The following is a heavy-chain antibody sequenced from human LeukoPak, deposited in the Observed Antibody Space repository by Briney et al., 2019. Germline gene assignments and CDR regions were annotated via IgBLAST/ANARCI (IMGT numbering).Heavy chain of an antibody. J-gene: IGHJ4*02. V-gene: IGHV1-8*01. CDR3: AKDDGPLLRFLEWLLPLVDY. CDR1: GYTFTSYD. CDR2: MNPNSGNT. Sequence: ASVKVSCKASGYTFTSYDINWVRQATGQGLEWMGWMNPNSGNTGYAQKFQGRVTMTRNTSISTAYMELSSLRSEDTAVYYCAKDDGPLLRFLEWLLPLVDYWGQGTLVTVSS. D-gene: IGHD3-3*01.